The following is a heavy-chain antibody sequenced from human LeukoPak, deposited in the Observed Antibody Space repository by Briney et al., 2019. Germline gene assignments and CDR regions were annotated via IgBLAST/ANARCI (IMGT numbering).Heavy chain of an antibody. CDR3: ARDSRTPWYRSSWVFVHYRDG. CDR2: INWNGGST. CDR1: GFTFDDYG. Sequence: GGSLRLSCAASGFTFDDYGMSWVRQAPGKGLEWVSGINWNGGSTGYADSVKGRFTISRDNAKNSLYLQMNSLRAEDTALYYCARDSRTPWYRSSWVFVHYRDGWGKGTTVTVSS. J-gene: IGHJ6*03. V-gene: IGHV3-20*04. D-gene: IGHD6-13*01.